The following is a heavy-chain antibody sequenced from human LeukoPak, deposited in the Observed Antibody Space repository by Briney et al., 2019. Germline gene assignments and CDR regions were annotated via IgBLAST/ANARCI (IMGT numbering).Heavy chain of an antibody. J-gene: IGHJ4*02. V-gene: IGHV4-34*01. D-gene: IGHD6-13*01. CDR2: INHSGST. CDR3: ARGGQLADY. Sequence: NPSETLSLTCAVYGGSFSGYYWSWIRQPPGKGLEWIGEINHSGSTNYNPSLKSRVTISVDTSKNQFSLKLSSVTAADTAVYYCARGGQLADYWGQGTLVIVSS. CDR1: GGSFSGYY.